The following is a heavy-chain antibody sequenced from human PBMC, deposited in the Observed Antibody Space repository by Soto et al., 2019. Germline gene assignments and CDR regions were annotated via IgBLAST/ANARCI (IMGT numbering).Heavy chain of an antibody. J-gene: IGHJ3*02. D-gene: IGHD4-17*01. CDR2: IYYSGST. V-gene: IGHV4-59*01. Sequence: SETLSLTCTVSGGSISSYYWSWIRQPPGKGLEWIGYIYYSGSTNYNPSLKSRVTISVETSKNQFSLKLSSVTAADTAVYYCARDGPHYGERDAFDIWGQGTMVTVSS. CDR3: ARDGPHYGERDAFDI. CDR1: GGSISSYY.